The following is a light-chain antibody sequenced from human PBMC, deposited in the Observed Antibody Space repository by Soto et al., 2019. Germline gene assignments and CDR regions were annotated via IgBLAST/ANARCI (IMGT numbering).Light chain of an antibody. Sequence: EIVLTQSPGTLSLSPGERATLSCRASQSVSNNYLAWYQQKPGQALRLLIYGAPNRATGIPDRFSGSGSGTDFTLTISRLEPEDFAVYYCQQYGSSGTFGQGTKV. V-gene: IGKV3-20*01. CDR2: GAP. CDR1: QSVSNNY. CDR3: QQYGSSGT. J-gene: IGKJ1*01.